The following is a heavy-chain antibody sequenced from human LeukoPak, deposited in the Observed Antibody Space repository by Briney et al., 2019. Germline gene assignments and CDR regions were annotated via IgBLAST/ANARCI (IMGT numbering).Heavy chain of an antibody. D-gene: IGHD3-10*01. V-gene: IGHV3-23*01. J-gene: IGHJ5*02. CDR1: GCTFSSYA. CDR3: VRQIPGSGQGFDP. CDR2: ISGSAGGT. Sequence: RGSLRLSCAASGCTFSSYAMSWVGHVPVKGLEWFPAISGSAGGTYYADAMKGRFTISRDNSQNTLSLQMNSLRADDTAVYYCVRQIPGSGQGFDPWGQGILVVVSS.